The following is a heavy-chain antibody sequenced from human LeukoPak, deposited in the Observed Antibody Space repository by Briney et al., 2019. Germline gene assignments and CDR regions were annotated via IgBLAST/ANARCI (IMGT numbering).Heavy chain of an antibody. CDR1: GFTFSNYG. J-gene: IGHJ4*02. V-gene: IGHV3-30*02. Sequence: PGGSLRLSCAASGFTFSNYGMHWVRQAPGKGLEWVAFIRYDGSNKYYADSVKGRFTISRDNSKNTLYLQMNSLRAEDTAVYYCAKDPSPSIAARPSYFDYWGQGTLVTVSS. CDR2: IRYDGSNK. D-gene: IGHD6-6*01. CDR3: AKDPSPSIAARPSYFDY.